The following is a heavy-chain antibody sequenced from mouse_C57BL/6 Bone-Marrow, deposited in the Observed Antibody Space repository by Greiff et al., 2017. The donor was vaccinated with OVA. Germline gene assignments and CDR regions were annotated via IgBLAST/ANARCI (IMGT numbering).Heavy chain of an antibody. Sequence: QVQLKESGAELARPGASVKLSCKASGYTFTSYGISWVKQRTGQGLEWIGEIYPRSGNTYYNEKFKGKATLTADKSSGTAYMELRSLTSEDSAVYFCARSEGYYYGKGLRAWFAYWGQGTLVTVSA. CDR1: GYTFTSYG. D-gene: IGHD1-1*01. CDR3: ARSEGYYYGKGLRAWFAY. J-gene: IGHJ3*01. CDR2: IYPRSGNT. V-gene: IGHV1-81*01.